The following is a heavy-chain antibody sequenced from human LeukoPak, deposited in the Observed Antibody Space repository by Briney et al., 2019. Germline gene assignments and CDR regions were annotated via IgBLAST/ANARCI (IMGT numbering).Heavy chain of an antibody. Sequence: SETLSLTCAVYGGSFSGYYWSWIRQPQPPGKGREWIGEINHSGSTKYNPSLKSRVTISVDTSKNQFSLKLSSVTAADTAVYYCARDYRSTIGGEYGMDVWGQGTTVTVSS. J-gene: IGHJ6*02. D-gene: IGHD3-16*01. V-gene: IGHV4-34*01. CDR1: GGSFSGYY. CDR2: INHSGST. CDR3: ARDYRSTIGGEYGMDV.